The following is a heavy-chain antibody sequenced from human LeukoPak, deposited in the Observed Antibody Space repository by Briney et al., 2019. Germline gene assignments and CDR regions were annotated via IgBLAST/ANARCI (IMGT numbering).Heavy chain of an antibody. CDR1: GFTFSSYG. J-gene: IGHJ4*02. V-gene: IGHV3-30*02. CDR2: IRYDGSNK. Sequence: GGSLRLSCSASGFTFSSYGMHWVRQAPGKGLEWVAFIRYDGSNKYYADSVKGRFTISRDNSKNTLYLQMNSLRVEDTAVYYCARETPRRGETRDGYRWGQGTVVTVSS. CDR3: ARETPRRGETRDGYR. D-gene: IGHD5-24*01.